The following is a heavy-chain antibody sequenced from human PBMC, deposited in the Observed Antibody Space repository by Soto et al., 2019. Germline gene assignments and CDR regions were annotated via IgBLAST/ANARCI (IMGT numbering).Heavy chain of an antibody. CDR1: GFTFSNYG. J-gene: IGHJ1*01. V-gene: IGHV3-30*18. Sequence: QVQMVESGGGVVQPGRSLRLSCAASGFTFSNYGMHWVRQAPGKGLEWVAVISYDGSNKYYADSVKGRFTISRDNSKNTLYLQRNSLRAEDTAVYYCAKVPSTYGGSEYFQRWGQGTLVTVSS. CDR2: ISYDGSNK. CDR3: AKVPSTYGGSEYFQR. D-gene: IGHD2-15*01.